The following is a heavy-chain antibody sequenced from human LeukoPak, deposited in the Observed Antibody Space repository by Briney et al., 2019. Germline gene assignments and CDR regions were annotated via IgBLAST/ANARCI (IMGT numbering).Heavy chain of an antibody. CDR1: GFTFSSYA. V-gene: IGHV3-66*01. D-gene: IGHD3-3*01. J-gene: IGHJ4*02. CDR2: IYSGGST. Sequence: GGSLRLSCAASGFTFSSYAMSWVRQAPGKGLEWVSVIYSGGSTYYADSVKGRFTISRDNSKNTLYLQMNSLRAEDTAVYYCARGRSSVGYWGQGTLVTVSS. CDR3: ARGRSSVGY.